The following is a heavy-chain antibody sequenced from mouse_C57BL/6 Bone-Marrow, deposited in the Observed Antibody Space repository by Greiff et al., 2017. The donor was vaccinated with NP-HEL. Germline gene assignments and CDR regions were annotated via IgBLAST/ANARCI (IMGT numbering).Heavy chain of an antibody. D-gene: IGHD1-1*01. J-gene: IGHJ3*01. Sequence: EVQLKESGPGLVKPSQSLSLTCSVTGYSITSGYYWNWIRQFPGNKLEWMGYISYDGSNNYNPSLKNRISITRDTSKNQFFLKLNSVTTEDTATYYCARKDYGSSYGFAYWGQGTLVTVSA. V-gene: IGHV3-6*01. CDR2: ISYDGSN. CDR1: GYSITSGYY. CDR3: ARKDYGSSYGFAY.